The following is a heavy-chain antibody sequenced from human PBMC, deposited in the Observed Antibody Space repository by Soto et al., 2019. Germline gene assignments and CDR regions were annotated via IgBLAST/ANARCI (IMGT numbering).Heavy chain of an antibody. CDR2: IGGSGQFT. CDR1: GFIFSSYA. CDR3: AKSQGGIAAHEFFQD. V-gene: IGHV3-23*01. J-gene: IGHJ1*01. D-gene: IGHD6-6*01. Sequence: PGGSLRLSCTASGFIFSSYAMSWVRQAPGKGLEWVSGIGGSGQFTYYADSVKGRFTISRDKSKNTLYLLMNSLRAEDTALYYCAKSQGGIAAHEFFQDWGQGTLVTV.